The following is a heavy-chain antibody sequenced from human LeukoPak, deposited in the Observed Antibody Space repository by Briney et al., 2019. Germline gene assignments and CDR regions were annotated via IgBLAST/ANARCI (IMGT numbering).Heavy chain of an antibody. J-gene: IGHJ5*02. V-gene: IGHV4-39*01. Sequence: KSSETLSLTCTVSGGSISSSGSYWGWIRQPPGKGLEWIGSIYYTGSTYYNPSLKSRVTISVDTSRNQFSLKLGSVTAADTAVYYCVRWKDEWFDPWGQGTLVTVSS. CDR2: IYYTGST. CDR3: VRWKDEWFDP. D-gene: IGHD1-1*01. CDR1: GGSISSSGSY.